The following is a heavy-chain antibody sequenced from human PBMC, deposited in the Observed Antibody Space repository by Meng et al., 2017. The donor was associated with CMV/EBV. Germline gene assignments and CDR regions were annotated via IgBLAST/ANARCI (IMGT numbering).Heavy chain of an antibody. J-gene: IGHJ4*02. CDR1: GFTVSSNY. V-gene: IGHV3-53*01. CDR3: ARGGSGWYYFDY. D-gene: IGHD6-19*01. Sequence: GESLKISCAASGFTVSSNYMSWVRQAPGKGLEWVSVIYSGGSTYYADSVKGRFTISRDNSKNTLYLQMNSLRAEDTAVYYCARGGSGWYYFDYWGQGTLVIVSS. CDR2: IYSGGST.